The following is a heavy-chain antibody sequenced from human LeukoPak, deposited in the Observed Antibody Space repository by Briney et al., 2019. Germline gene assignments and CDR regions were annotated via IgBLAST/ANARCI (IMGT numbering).Heavy chain of an antibody. J-gene: IGHJ3*02. CDR1: GFTFSSYW. CDR2: ISSSSSYI. D-gene: IGHD3-22*01. CDR3: ARTITMIVVVSDAFDI. Sequence: GGSLRLSCAASGFTFSSYWMSWVRQAPGKGLEWVSSISSSSSYIYYADSVKGRFTISRDNAKNSLYLQMNSLRAEDTAVYYCARTITMIVVVSDAFDIWGQGTMVTVSS. V-gene: IGHV3-21*01.